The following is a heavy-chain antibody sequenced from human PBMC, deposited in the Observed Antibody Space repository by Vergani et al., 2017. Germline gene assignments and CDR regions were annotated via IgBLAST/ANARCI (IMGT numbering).Heavy chain of an antibody. V-gene: IGHV1-69*01. J-gene: IGHJ4*02. D-gene: IGHD6-13*01. CDR2: IIPIFGTA. CDR1: GGTFSSYA. CDR3: ARGVAAAGTLRGSVHFDY. Sequence: QVQLVQSGAEVKKPGSSVKVSCKASGGTFSSYAISWLRQAPGQGLEWMGGIIPIFGTANYAQKFQGRVTITADESTSTAYMELSSLRSEDTAVYYCARGVAAAGTLRGSVHFDYWGQGTLVTVSS.